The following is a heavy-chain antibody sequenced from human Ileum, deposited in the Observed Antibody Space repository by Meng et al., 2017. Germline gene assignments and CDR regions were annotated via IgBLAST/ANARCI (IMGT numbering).Heavy chain of an antibody. J-gene: IGHJ5*02. V-gene: IGHV4-34*01. CDR2: INHSGST. CDR1: GGSFSGYY. D-gene: IGHD3-10*01. Sequence: VQLQQWGAGLLKPSETLSLTCAVYGGSFSGYYWSWIRQPPGKGLEWIGEINHSGSTNYNPSLKSRVTISVDTSKNQFSLKLSSVTAADTAVYYCARGRGLIWFGKWFDPWGQGTLVTVSS. CDR3: ARGRGLIWFGKWFDP.